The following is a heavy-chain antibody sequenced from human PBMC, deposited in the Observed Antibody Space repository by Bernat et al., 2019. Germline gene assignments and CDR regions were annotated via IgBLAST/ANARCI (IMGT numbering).Heavy chain of an antibody. CDR3: AKDGPEYSSSSGGMDV. CDR1: GFTFSSYG. D-gene: IGHD6-6*01. Sequence: VQLVESGGGVVQPGRSLRLSCAASGFTFSSYGMHWVRQAPGKGPEWVAVISYDGSNKYYADSVKGRFTISRDNSKNTLYLQMNSLRAEDTAVYYCAKDGPEYSSSSGGMDVWGQGTTVTVSS. CDR2: ISYDGSNK. V-gene: IGHV3-30*18. J-gene: IGHJ6*02.